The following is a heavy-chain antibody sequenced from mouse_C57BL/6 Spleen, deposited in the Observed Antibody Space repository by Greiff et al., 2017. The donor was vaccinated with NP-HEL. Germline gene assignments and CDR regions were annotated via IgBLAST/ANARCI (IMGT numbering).Heavy chain of an antibody. D-gene: IGHD2-2*01. CDR1: GYTFTDYY. CDR2: INPNNGGT. Sequence: EVQLQQSGPELVKPGASVKISCKASGYTFTDYYMNWVKQSHGKSLEWIGDINPNNGGTSYNQKFKGKATLTVDKSSSTAYMELRSLTSEDSAVYYCASMVKGYWGQGTTLTVSS. J-gene: IGHJ2*01. V-gene: IGHV1-26*01. CDR3: ASMVKGY.